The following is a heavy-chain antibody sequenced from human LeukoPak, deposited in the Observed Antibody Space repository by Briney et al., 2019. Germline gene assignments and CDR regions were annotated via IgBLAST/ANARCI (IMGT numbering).Heavy chain of an antibody. V-gene: IGHV3-30*04. CDR3: ARDDRSLRVYYFDP. CDR1: GFTFSSYA. D-gene: IGHD4-17*01. CDR2: ISYEGTVK. Sequence: GMSLRLSCAASGFTFSSYAMHWVRQAPGKGLEWVAMISYEGTVKYNAESVKGRFTISRDNSKNTLFLQMDSLRGDDTALYYCARDDRSLRVYYFDPWGQGTLVTVSS. J-gene: IGHJ4*02.